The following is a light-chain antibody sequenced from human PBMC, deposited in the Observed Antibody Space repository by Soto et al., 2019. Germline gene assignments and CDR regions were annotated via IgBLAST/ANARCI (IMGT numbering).Light chain of an antibody. J-gene: IGLJ2*01. CDR3: QTWGSGIVV. V-gene: IGLV4-69*01. Sequence: QPVLTQSPSASASLGASVKLTCTLSSGHSNYAIAWHQQQSEKGPRYLMKINSDGSHSKGDGIPDRFSGSRSWAERYLTISSLPSADEADYYCQTWGSGIVVFGGGTQLPVL. CDR2: INSDGSH. CDR1: SGHSNYA.